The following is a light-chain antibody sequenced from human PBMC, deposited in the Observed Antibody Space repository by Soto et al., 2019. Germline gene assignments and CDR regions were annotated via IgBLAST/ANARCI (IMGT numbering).Light chain of an antibody. Sequence: DIQMTQSPSTLSASVGDSVSINCRASQSISAWLAWYKQKPGKAPRLLIYKASTLEIGVPSRFSGSGSGTEFTLTISSLQPDDVAIYYCQQYNDYSWTFGQGNTVDLK. V-gene: IGKV1-5*03. CDR2: KAS. J-gene: IGKJ1*01. CDR1: QSISAW. CDR3: QQYNDYSWT.